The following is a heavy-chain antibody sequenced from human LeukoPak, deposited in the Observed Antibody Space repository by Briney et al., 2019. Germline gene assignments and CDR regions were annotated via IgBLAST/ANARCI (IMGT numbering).Heavy chain of an antibody. CDR3: AREGSYCVGGDCYSFDF. V-gene: IGHV1-2*02. Sequence: ASVKGSCKASGYRFISNYIQWVRQAPGLGPEWMGWMHPGNGNTRYAEKFQGRVTMARDTSINTAYMDLSSLRSDDTAVYYCAREGSYCVGGDCYSFDFWGQGTLITVSS. D-gene: IGHD2-21*02. CDR1: GYRFISNY. CDR2: MHPGNGNT. J-gene: IGHJ4*02.